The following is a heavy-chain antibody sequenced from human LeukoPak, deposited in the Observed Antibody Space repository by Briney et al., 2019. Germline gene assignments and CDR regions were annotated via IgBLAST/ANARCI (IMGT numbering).Heavy chain of an antibody. CDR2: MYTGGTT. D-gene: IGHD3-16*01. V-gene: IGHV3-53*01. Sequence: GGSLRLSCAASGFTVRGTHMSWVRQAPGEGLEWVSSMYTGGTTYYAGSVKGRFNISRNNSQDTLYLHMNSLRAEETAVYYCAKDELTSGGGLASWGQGTLVTVSS. CDR1: GFTVRGTH. J-gene: IGHJ4*02. CDR3: AKDELTSGGGLAS.